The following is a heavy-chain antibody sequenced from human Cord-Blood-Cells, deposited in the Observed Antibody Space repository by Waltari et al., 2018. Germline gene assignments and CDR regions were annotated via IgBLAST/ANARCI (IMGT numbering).Heavy chain of an antibody. CDR3: ARGRGWDI. CDR1: RGSFSAYY. D-gene: IGHD2-15*01. Sequence: QVQLQQWGAGLFQPSETLSLTCAGHRGSFSAYYWSWIRPTPGKGLEWIGEINHSGSTNYNPSLKSRVTISVDTSKNQFSRKLSSVTAADTAVYYCARGRGWDIWGQGTMVTVSS. V-gene: IGHV4-34*01. J-gene: IGHJ3*02. CDR2: INHSGST.